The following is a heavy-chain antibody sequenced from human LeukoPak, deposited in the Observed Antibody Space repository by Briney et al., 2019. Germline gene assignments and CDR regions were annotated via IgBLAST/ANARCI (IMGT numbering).Heavy chain of an antibody. CDR3: AKVETSGGANCYALDY. CDR1: GFTFSSYA. Sequence: PGGSLRLSCAASGFTFSSYAITWVRQPPDKGLEWVSAISGSDGSTYYADSVKGRFTISRDDSQNTLYLQMNSLSAEDTAVYYCAKVETSGGANCYALDYWGQGTLVTVSS. CDR2: ISGSDGST. D-gene: IGHD2-2*01. V-gene: IGHV3-23*01. J-gene: IGHJ4*02.